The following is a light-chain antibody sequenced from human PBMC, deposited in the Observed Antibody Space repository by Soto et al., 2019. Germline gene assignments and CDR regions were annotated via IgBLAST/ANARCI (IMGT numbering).Light chain of an antibody. J-gene: IGKJ1*01. CDR2: DAS. CDR1: QSISSW. Sequence: DIQMTQSPSTLSASVGDRVTITCRASQSISSWLAWYQQKPGKAPKLLIYDASSLESGVPSRFSGSESGTEFTLTISSLQPDDFATYYCQQYTDYQGTFGQGTKVEIQ. CDR3: QQYTDYQGT. V-gene: IGKV1-5*01.